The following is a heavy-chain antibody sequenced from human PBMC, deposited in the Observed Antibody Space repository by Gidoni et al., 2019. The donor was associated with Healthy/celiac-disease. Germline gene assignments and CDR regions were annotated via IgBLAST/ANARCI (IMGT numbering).Heavy chain of an antibody. J-gene: IGHJ3*02. CDR3: SRPSGSNSGFDI. V-gene: IGHV5-51*03. CDR2: IYPCDSDT. Sequence: EVQLVQSGAEVKKPGESLKISCKGSGYSFTSDWIGWVRQMPGKGMEWMGIIYPCDSDTRYSPSFLGQVTISAYKSITTAYLQFICLKASYTSMYYCSRPSGSNSGFDIWGQGTMVTVSS. CDR1: GYSFTSDW. D-gene: IGHD1-26*01.